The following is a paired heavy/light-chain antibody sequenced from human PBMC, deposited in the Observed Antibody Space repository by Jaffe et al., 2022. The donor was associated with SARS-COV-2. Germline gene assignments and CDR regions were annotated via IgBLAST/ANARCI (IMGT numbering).Light chain of an antibody. Sequence: EIVLTQSPGILSLSPGERATLSCRASQSVARNYLAWYQHRAGQAPRLLIHAASIRATGIPDRFSGSGSETDFTLTISRLEPEDFAVYHCQQYGSSPRTFGQGTKVEIK. CDR1: QSVARNY. CDR2: AAS. V-gene: IGKV3-20*01. J-gene: IGKJ1*01. CDR3: QQYGSSPRT.
Heavy chain of an antibody. CDR3: RHAWCNDGGCSDQ. D-gene: IGHD2-15*01. CDR2: IDHSGSP. CDR1: GDFSDYY. Sequence: QVQLQQWGAGLLKPSETLSLTCGVNGDFSDYYRSWIRQPPGKRLEWIGEIDHSGSPNYNPSLKSRVTMSLDTSKREFSLKISAVTAADTAIYYCRHAWCNDGGCSDQWGQGTLVTVSS. J-gene: IGHJ4*02. V-gene: IGHV4-34*01.